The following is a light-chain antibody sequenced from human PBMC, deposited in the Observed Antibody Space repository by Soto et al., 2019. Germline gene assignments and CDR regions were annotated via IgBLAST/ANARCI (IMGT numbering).Light chain of an antibody. CDR1: QSVSSSY. J-gene: IGKJ4*01. Sequence: EIVLTQSPGTLSLSPGERATLSCRASQSVSSSYLAWYQQKPGQAPRLLIYGASSRATGIPDRFSGSGSGTDFTLTISRLESEDFAVYYCHQYSNSPLTFGGGTKVDIK. V-gene: IGKV3-20*01. CDR3: HQYSNSPLT. CDR2: GAS.